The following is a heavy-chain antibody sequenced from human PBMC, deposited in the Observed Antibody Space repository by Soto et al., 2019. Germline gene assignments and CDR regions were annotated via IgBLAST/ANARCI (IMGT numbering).Heavy chain of an antibody. D-gene: IGHD3-22*01. V-gene: IGHV1-18*04. Sequence: ASVNVSCKASGYRFSDNGISWVRQAPGQGLEWMGWISADNGNGNYAQKFQGRVTMTTDTSTSTAYMEMRSLRSDDTAVYYCARHSSGSSAYSYWGQGTLVTVSS. J-gene: IGHJ4*02. CDR2: ISADNGNG. CDR3: ARHSSGSSAYSY. CDR1: GYRFSDNG.